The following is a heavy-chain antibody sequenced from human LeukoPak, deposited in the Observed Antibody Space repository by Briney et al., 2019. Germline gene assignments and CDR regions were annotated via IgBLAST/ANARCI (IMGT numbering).Heavy chain of an antibody. CDR3: ATLTVNTDDDYGDYVDY. J-gene: IGHJ4*02. D-gene: IGHD4-17*01. CDR1: GASINSYPYS. V-gene: IGHV4-39*07. CDR2: VYYSGDT. Sequence: SETLSLTCAVSGASINSYPYSWGWIRQSPGKGLEWIGRVYYSGDTSYNPSLRSRVTMSLDMSKNQFSLTLTSVTAADPGVYYCATLTVNTDDDYGDYVDYWGQEPLVTVPS.